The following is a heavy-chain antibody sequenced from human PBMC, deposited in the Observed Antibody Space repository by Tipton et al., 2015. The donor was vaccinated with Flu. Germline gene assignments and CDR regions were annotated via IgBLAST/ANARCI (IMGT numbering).Heavy chain of an antibody. CDR2: IYYSGNT. J-gene: IGHJ5*02. CDR1: GGSISGFY. V-gene: IGHV4-59*01. CDR3: ARGGASSQWFDP. Sequence: TLSLTCTVSGGSISGFYWSWIRQPPGRGLEWIGYIYYSGNTNYNPSLTSRVTMSVDTSKNQFSLNLSSVTAADTAVYYCARGGASSQWFDPWGQGTLVTVSS. D-gene: IGHD6-6*01.